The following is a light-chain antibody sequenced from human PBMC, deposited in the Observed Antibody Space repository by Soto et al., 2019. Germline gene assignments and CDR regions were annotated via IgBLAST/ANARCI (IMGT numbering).Light chain of an antibody. CDR1: SSDIGGYNY. CDR2: EVS. CDR3: SSYRSTTTFGV. J-gene: IGLJ1*01. Sequence: QSALTQPASVSGSPGQSITISCTGTSSDIGGYNYVSWYQQHPGKAPKVVIYEVSNQPLGVSNRFSASKSGNTASLIISGLQADDEADYFCSSYRSTTTFGVFGTGTKLTVL. V-gene: IGLV2-14*01.